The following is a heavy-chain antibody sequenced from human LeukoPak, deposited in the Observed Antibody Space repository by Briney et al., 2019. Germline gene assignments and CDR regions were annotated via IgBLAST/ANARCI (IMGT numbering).Heavy chain of an antibody. D-gene: IGHD3-22*01. V-gene: IGHV3-11*04. CDR2: ITSSGSTI. Sequence: GGSLRLSCAASGFTFSDYYMSWIRQAPGKGLEWVSYITSSGSTIYHADSVKGRFTISRDNAKNTLYLQMNSLRVEDTAVYYCARKEVAYYDNVWGQGTLVTVSS. CDR3: ARKEVAYYDNV. J-gene: IGHJ4*02. CDR1: GFTFSDYY.